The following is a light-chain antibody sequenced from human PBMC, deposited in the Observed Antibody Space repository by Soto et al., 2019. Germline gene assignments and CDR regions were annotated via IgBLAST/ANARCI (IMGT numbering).Light chain of an antibody. CDR1: QSISSW. CDR2: RAS. Sequence: DIQMTQSPSTLSASVVARVTITCRASQSISSWLAWYQQKPGKAPKLLIYRASSLESGVPSRFSGSGSGTEFTLTISSLQPDDFATYYCQQYNSYSSFGQGTKVDIK. V-gene: IGKV1-5*03. CDR3: QQYNSYSS. J-gene: IGKJ1*01.